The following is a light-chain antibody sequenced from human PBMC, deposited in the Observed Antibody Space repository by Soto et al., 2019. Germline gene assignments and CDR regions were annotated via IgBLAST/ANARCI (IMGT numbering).Light chain of an antibody. CDR3: QQYNNWPPWT. V-gene: IGKV3D-15*01. CDR2: DAS. CDR1: QSVSSN. Sequence: EVVRTTSPSTVSASNRERAALSCMASQSVSSNLAWYQQKPGQAPRLLIYDASNRATGIPARFSGSGSGTEFTLTISSLQSEDFAVYYCQQYNNWPPWTVGQGTKVDI. J-gene: IGKJ1*01.